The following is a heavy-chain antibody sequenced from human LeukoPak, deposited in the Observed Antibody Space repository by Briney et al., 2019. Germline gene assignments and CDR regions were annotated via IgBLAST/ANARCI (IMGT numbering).Heavy chain of an antibody. V-gene: IGHV1-46*01. CDR3: ASGELQWLVLGY. Sequence: ASVKVSCKASGYTFTSYYMHWVRQAPGQGLEWMGIINPSGGSTSYAQKFQGRVTMTRDMSTSTVYMELSSLRSDDTAVYYCASGELQWLVLGYWGQGTLVTVSS. CDR2: INPSGGST. D-gene: IGHD6-19*01. CDR1: GYTFTSYY. J-gene: IGHJ4*02.